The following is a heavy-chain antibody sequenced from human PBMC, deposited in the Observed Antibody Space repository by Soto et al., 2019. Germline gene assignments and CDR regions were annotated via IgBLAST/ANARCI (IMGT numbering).Heavy chain of an antibody. D-gene: IGHD1-7*01. CDR2: IWYDGGNK. J-gene: IGHJ4*02. CDR1: GFTLSSYG. CDR3: ARGNWNYGYFDY. Sequence: QVQLVESGGGVVQPGRSLRLSCAASGFTLSSYGMHWVRQAPGKGLEWVAVIWYDGGNKYHEDSVKGRFTISRDNSKNTLYLQMNSLTAADTAVYYCARGNWNYGYFDYWGQGSLVTVSS. V-gene: IGHV3-33*01.